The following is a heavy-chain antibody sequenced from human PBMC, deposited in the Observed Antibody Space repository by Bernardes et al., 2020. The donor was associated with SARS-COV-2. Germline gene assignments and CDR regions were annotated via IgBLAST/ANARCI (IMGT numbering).Heavy chain of an antibody. CDR3: AGGRLEDGGSTAYGD. CDR1: GFTFSSYG. V-gene: IGHV3-33*01. Sequence: GGSLRLSCAASGFTFSSYGMHWVRQAPGKGLEWVAVIWYDGSNKYYADPVKGRFTISRDNAKNTVYLQMNSLRAEDTAGYYCAGGRLEDGGSTAYGDWCQGTLVTVSS. D-gene: IGHD2-15*01. J-gene: IGHJ4*02. CDR2: IWYDGSNK.